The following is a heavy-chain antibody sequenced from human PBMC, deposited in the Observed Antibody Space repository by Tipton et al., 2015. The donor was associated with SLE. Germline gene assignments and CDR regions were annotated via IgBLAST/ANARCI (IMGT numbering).Heavy chain of an antibody. J-gene: IGHJ2*01. CDR2: IYYSGST. V-gene: IGHV4-59*01. CDR1: GGSISSYY. CDR3: ARDYGYCSSTSCYPWYFDL. Sequence: TLSLTCTVPGGSISSYYWSWIRQPPGKGLEWIGYIYYSGSTNYNPSLKSRVTVSVDTSKNQFSLKLSSVTAADTAAYYCARDYGYCSSTSCYPWYFDLWGRGTLVTVSS. D-gene: IGHD2-2*01.